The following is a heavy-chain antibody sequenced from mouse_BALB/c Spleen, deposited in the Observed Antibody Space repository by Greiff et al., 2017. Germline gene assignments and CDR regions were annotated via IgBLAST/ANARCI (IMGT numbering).Heavy chain of an antibody. D-gene: IGHD2-1*01. CDR3: ARRDYGNSWFAY. Sequence: QVQLQQSGAELMKPGASVKISCKATGYTFSSYWIEWVKQRPGHGLEWIGEILPGSGSTNYNEKFKGKATFTADTSSNTAYMQLSRLTSEDSAVYYCARRDYGNSWFAYWGQGTLVTVSA. CDR1: GYTFSSYW. V-gene: IGHV1-9*01. CDR2: ILPGSGST. J-gene: IGHJ3*01.